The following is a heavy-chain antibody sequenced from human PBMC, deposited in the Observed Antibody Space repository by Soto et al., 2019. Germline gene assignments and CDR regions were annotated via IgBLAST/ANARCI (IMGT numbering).Heavy chain of an antibody. J-gene: IGHJ6*02. CDR3: RVDYYYYGMDV. CDR2: IKSKTDGGTT. Sequence: GGSLRLSCAASGFTFSNAWMSWVRQAPGKGLEWVGRIKSKTDGGTTDYAAPAKGRFTISRDDSKNTLYLQMNSLKTEDTAVYYARVDYYYYGMDVWGQGTTVTVS. V-gene: IGHV3-15*01. CDR1: GFTFSNAW.